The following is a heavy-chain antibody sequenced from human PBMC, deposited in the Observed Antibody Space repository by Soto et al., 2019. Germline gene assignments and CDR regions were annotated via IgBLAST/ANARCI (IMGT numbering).Heavy chain of an antibody. CDR3: ARDPLIGGYDPYYYGMDV. CDR1: GFTFSSYS. Sequence: PGGSLRLSCAASGFTFSSYSMNWVRQAPGKGLEWVSYISSSSSTIYYADSVKGRFTISRDNAKNSLYLQMNSLRDEDTAVYYCARDPLIGGYDPYYYGMDVWGQGTTVTVSS. D-gene: IGHD5-12*01. CDR2: ISSSSSTI. V-gene: IGHV3-48*02. J-gene: IGHJ6*02.